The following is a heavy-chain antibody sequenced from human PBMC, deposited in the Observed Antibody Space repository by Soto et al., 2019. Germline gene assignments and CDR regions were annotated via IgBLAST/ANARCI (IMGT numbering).Heavy chain of an antibody. CDR1: GGTLSSYA. CDR3: ARDKGSSKPNYDYYYGMDV. D-gene: IGHD6-6*01. V-gene: IGHV1-69*01. Sequence: QVQLVQSGAEVKKPGSSVKVSCKASGGTLSSYAISWVRQAPGQGLEWMGGIIPIFGTANYAQKFQGRVTITADESTSTAYMELSSLRSEDTAVYYCARDKGSSKPNYDYYYGMDVWGQGTTVTVSS. J-gene: IGHJ6*02. CDR2: IIPIFGTA.